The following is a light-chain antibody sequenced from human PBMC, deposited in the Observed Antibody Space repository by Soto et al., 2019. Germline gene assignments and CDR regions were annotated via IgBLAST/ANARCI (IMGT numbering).Light chain of an antibody. CDR2: DAS. CDR1: QSVSSY. Sequence: EIVLTQSPATLSLSPGERATLSCRASQSVSSYLAWYQQKPGQAPRLLIYDASNRATGIPARFSGSGSGTDFTLTISSLEPEDFAGYYCQQRSNWFRTFGGGTKVEIK. CDR3: QQRSNWFRT. V-gene: IGKV3-11*01. J-gene: IGKJ4*01.